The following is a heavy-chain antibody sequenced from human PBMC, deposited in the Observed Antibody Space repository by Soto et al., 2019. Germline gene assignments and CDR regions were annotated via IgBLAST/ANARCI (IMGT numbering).Heavy chain of an antibody. V-gene: IGHV3-9*01. Sequence: VQLVESGGGLVQPGRSLRLSCAASGFTFDDYAMHWVRQAPGKGLEWVSGISWNSGSIGYADSVKGRFTISRDNAKNSLYLQMNSLRAEDTALYYCAKDRGYCSGGSCLDAFDIWGQGTMVTISS. CDR3: AKDRGYCSGGSCLDAFDI. D-gene: IGHD2-15*01. CDR1: GFTFDDYA. CDR2: ISWNSGSI. J-gene: IGHJ3*02.